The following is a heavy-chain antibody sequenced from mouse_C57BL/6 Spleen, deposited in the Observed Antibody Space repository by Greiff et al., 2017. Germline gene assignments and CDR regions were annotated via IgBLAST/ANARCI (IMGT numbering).Heavy chain of an antibody. CDR3: ARLGYYDYDEGYFDV. V-gene: IGHV1-64*01. Sequence: QVQLKQPGAELVKPGASVKLSCKASGYTFTSYWMHWVKQRPGQGLEWIGMIHPNSGSTNYNEKFKSKATLTVDKSSSTAYMQLSSLTSEDSAVYYCARLGYYDYDEGYFDVWGTGTTVTVSS. J-gene: IGHJ1*03. CDR1: GYTFTSYW. CDR2: IHPNSGST. D-gene: IGHD2-4*01.